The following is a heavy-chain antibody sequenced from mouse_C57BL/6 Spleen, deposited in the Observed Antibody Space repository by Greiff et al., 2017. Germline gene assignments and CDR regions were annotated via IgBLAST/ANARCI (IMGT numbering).Heavy chain of an antibody. Sequence: EVHLVESGAELVRPGASVKLSCTASGFNIKDDYMHWVKQRPEQGLEWIGWIDPENGDTEYASKFQGKATITADTSSNTAYLQLSSLTSEDTAVYYCTTIFAYWGQGTLVTVSA. CDR1: GFNIKDDY. V-gene: IGHV14-4*01. CDR3: TTIFAY. CDR2: IDPENGDT. J-gene: IGHJ3*01.